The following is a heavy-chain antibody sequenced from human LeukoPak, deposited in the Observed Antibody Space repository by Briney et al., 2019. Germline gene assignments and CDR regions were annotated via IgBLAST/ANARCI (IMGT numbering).Heavy chain of an antibody. D-gene: IGHD3-22*01. CDR1: GFIVSSNY. CDR2: IYSDGTT. J-gene: IGHJ4*02. CDR3: ASAAYDTNGYTANHDY. Sequence: GGSLRLSCAASGFIVSSNYMSWVRQAPGKGLAWVSVIYSDGTTYYADSVKGRFTISRDNSKNSLYLQMNNVRAEDTAMYYCASAAYDTNGYTANHDYWGQGTLVTVSS. V-gene: IGHV3-53*01.